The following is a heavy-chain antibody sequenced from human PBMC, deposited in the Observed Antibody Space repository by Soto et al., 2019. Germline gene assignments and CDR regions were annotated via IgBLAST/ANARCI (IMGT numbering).Heavy chain of an antibody. CDR1: GGSISSYY. CDR3: ARVTVTQAECFQH. Sequence: SETLSLTCTVSGGSISSYYWSWIRQPPGKGLEWIGYIYYSGSTNYNPSLKSRVTISVDTSKNQFSLKLSSVTAADTAVYYCARVTVTQAECFQHWGQGTLVTVSS. J-gene: IGHJ1*01. CDR2: IYYSGST. D-gene: IGHD4-17*01. V-gene: IGHV4-59*12.